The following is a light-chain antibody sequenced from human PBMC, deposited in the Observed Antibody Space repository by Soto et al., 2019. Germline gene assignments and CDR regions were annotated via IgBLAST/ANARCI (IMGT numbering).Light chain of an antibody. CDR2: KAS. Sequence: DIQMTQSPSTLSASVGDRVTITCRASQSISSWLAWYQQKPGKAPNLLIYKASSLESGVTSRFSGSGSGTDFTLTFSSLQPDDFATYYCQQYNSYPLTVGGGTKVEIK. CDR3: QQYNSYPLT. J-gene: IGKJ4*01. CDR1: QSISSW. V-gene: IGKV1-5*03.